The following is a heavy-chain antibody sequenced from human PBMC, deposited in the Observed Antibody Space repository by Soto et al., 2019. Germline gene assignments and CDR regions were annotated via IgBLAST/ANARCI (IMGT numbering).Heavy chain of an antibody. CDR2: ISYDGSNK. J-gene: IGHJ4*02. Sequence: GGSLRLSCAASGFTFSSYAMHWVRQAPGKGLEWVAVISYDGSNKYYADSVKGRFTISRDNSKNTLYLQMNSLRAEDTAVYYCARAPPVTTYYFDYWGQGTLVTVSS. CDR3: ARAPPVTTYYFDY. V-gene: IGHV3-30*04. CDR1: GFTFSSYA. D-gene: IGHD4-17*01.